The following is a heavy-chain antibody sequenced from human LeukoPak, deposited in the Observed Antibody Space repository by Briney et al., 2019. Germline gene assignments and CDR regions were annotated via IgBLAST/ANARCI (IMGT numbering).Heavy chain of an antibody. CDR3: AAAGVVAATPDGMDV. V-gene: IGHV1-58*02. J-gene: IGHJ6*02. D-gene: IGHD2-15*01. Sequence: SVKVSCKASGFTFTSSAMQWVRQARGQRLEWIGWIVVGSGNTNYARKFQERVTITRDMSTSTAYMELSSLRSEDTAVYYCAAAGVVAATPDGMDVWGQGTTVTVSS. CDR1: GFTFTSSA. CDR2: IVVGSGNT.